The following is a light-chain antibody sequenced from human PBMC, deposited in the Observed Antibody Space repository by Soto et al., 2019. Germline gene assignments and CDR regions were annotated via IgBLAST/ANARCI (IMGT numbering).Light chain of an antibody. CDR3: QQYNSYSPYT. Sequence: DIQMTQSPSTLFASVGDRVTITCRASQSISSWLAWYQQKPGKAPKLLIYKASSVESGGPSRFSGSGSGTEFTLTISSLQPDDFATYYCQQYNSYSPYTFGQGTKLEIK. CDR2: KAS. V-gene: IGKV1-5*03. CDR1: QSISSW. J-gene: IGKJ2*01.